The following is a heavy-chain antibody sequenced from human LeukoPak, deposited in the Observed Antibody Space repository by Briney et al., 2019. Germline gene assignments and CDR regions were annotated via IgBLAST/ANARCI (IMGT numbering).Heavy chain of an antibody. CDR3: AKDRHAPGRYCSSTTCFPFDS. Sequence: GGSLRLSCAASGFTFSNAWMSWVRQAPGKGLEWVSAVSGSGGSTYYADSVKGRFTISRDNSKNTLYLQVNSLRAEDTAVYYCAKDRHAPGRYCSSTTCFPFDSWGQGTLVTVSS. J-gene: IGHJ5*01. V-gene: IGHV3-23*01. CDR2: VSGSGGST. CDR1: GFTFSNAW. D-gene: IGHD2-2*01.